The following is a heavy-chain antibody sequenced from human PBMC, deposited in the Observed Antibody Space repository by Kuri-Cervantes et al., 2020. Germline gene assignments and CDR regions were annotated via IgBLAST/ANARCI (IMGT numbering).Heavy chain of an antibody. CDR3: ARVEAARADLDY. CDR1: GFTFSAYP. D-gene: IGHD6-6*01. CDR2: IRYDGSDS. Sequence: GESLKISCAASGFTFSAYPMHWVRQAPGKGLEWVAAIRYDGSDSYYAPSVKGRFTISRNNAKNTLYLQMNSLRAEDTAVYFCARVEAARADLDYWGQGTLVTDSS. J-gene: IGHJ4*02. V-gene: IGHV3-33*01.